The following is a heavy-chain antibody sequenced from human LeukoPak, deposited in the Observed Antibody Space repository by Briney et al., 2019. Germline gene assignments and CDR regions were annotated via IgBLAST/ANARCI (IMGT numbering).Heavy chain of an antibody. CDR1: GFTFSDYY. J-gene: IGHJ4*02. CDR3: ARGHYDILTGLVDY. D-gene: IGHD3-9*01. V-gene: IGHV3-11*01. CDR2: ISSSGSTI. Sequence: PGGPLTLSCAASGFTFSDYYMSWIRQAPGKGLEWVSYISSSGSTIYYADSVKGRFTISRDNAKNSLYLQMNSLRAEDTAVYYCARGHYDILTGLVDYWGQGTLVTVSS.